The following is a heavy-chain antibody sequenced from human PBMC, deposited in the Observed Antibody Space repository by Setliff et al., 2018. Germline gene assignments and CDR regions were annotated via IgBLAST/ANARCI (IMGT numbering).Heavy chain of an antibody. CDR1: GFTFSTHA. Sequence: PGGSLRLSCATSGFTFSTHAMHWARQAPGKGLDWVAMIWSDGNTTYYTDSVKGRFTISRDNSKNTLYLQMNSLRPEDTAVYYCARTCSGSGCYAGLESWGQGTPVTVSS. CDR3: ARTCSGSGCYAGLES. CDR2: IWSDGNTT. D-gene: IGHD2-15*01. J-gene: IGHJ4*02. V-gene: IGHV3-30*14.